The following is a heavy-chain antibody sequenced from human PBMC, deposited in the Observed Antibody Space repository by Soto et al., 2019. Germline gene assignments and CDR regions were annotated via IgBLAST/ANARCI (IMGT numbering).Heavy chain of an antibody. Sequence: HPGGSLRLSCAASEFTFDKYYMTWVRQAPGKGTEWVANIKPDGSEQYYVDSVKGRFTISRDNANNSLYLQMNSLRAEDTAVYFCARGNWNYYYGFDVWGQGTTVTVSS. J-gene: IGHJ6*02. D-gene: IGHD1-20*01. CDR2: IKPDGSEQ. CDR3: ARGNWNYYYGFDV. V-gene: IGHV3-7*01. CDR1: EFTFDKYY.